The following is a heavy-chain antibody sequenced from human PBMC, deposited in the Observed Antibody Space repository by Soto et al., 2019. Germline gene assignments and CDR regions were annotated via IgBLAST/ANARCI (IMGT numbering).Heavy chain of an antibody. CDR3: ARDPSDCSSTSCWGYYAPDV. Sequence: GGSLRLSCAASGFTFSTYSMNWVRQAPGKGLEWVSSISSSGTYIHYADSLKGRFTISRDNAKNSLYLQMISLRAEDTAVYYCARDPSDCSSTSCWGYYAPDVWGQGTTVTVSS. D-gene: IGHD2-2*01. J-gene: IGHJ6*02. V-gene: IGHV3-21*01. CDR1: GFTFSTYS. CDR2: ISSSGTYI.